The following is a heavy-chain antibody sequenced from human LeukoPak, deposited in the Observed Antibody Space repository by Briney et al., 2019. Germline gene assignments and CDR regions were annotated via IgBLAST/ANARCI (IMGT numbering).Heavy chain of an antibody. V-gene: IGHV4-38-2*01. J-gene: IGHJ4*02. D-gene: IGHD3-3*01. CDR2: IYHSGST. Sequence: PSETLSLTCAVSGYSISSGYYWGWIRQPPGKGLEWIGSIYHSGSTYYNPSLKSRVTLSIDTSENQFSLKLSSVTAADTAVYYCTRSVWSGYAKVDYWGQGTLVTVSS. CDR1: GYSISSGYY. CDR3: TRSVWSGYAKVDY.